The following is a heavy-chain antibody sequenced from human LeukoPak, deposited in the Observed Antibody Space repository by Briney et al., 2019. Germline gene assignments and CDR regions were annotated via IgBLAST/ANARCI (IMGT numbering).Heavy chain of an antibody. J-gene: IGHJ4*02. V-gene: IGHV3-21*01. Sequence: GGSLRLSCAASGFTFSSYSMNWVRQAPGKGLEWVSSINYSGTNIYYADSVNGRFTISRDNAKNSLFLQMNSLRPEDTAVYYCVTSGCSGATCYFYFDFWGQGTLVTVSS. CDR3: VTSGCSGATCYFYFDF. D-gene: IGHD2-15*01. CDR1: GFTFSSYS. CDR2: INYSGTNI.